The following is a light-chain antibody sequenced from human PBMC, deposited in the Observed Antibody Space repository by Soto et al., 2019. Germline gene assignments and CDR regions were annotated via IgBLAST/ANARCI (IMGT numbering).Light chain of an antibody. V-gene: IGLV2-11*01. Sequence: ALTQPRSVSGSPGQSVTISCTGTSSDVGGYNYVSWYQQHPGKAPKLMIYDVSKRPSGVPDRFSGSKSGNTASLTISGLQAEDEADYYCCSYAGSYTYVFGTGTKLTVL. J-gene: IGLJ1*01. CDR2: DVS. CDR3: CSYAGSYTYV. CDR1: SSDVGGYNY.